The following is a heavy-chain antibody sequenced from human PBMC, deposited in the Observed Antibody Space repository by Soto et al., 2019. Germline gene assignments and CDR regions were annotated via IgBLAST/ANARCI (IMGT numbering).Heavy chain of an antibody. V-gene: IGHV4-4*02. CDR3: VRDEAHYDILTGSSLGRAFDI. D-gene: IGHD3-9*01. CDR2: IYHTGRT. J-gene: IGHJ3*02. CDR1: NTSISSSNW. Sequence: QVQLQESGPSLVKPSGTLSLTCVITNTSISSSNWWSWVRQAPGKGLEWIGEIYHTGRTNYAPSLKGRVTMALDKSNNRFSLRLTSLTAADTAVYYCVRDEAHYDILTGSSLGRAFDIWGQGTMVTVSS.